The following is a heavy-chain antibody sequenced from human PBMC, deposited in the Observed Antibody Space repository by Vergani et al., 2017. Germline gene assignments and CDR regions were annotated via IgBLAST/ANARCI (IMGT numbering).Heavy chain of an antibody. D-gene: IGHD1-14*01. CDR1: GGSISSGSYY. Sequence: QVQLQESGPGLVKPSQTLSLTCTVSGGSISSGSYYWSWIRQPAGKGLEWIGRIYTSGSTNYNPSLKSRVTISVDTSKNQFSLKLSSVTAADTAVYYCARGRTQKYYYYGMDVWGQGTTVTVSS. CDR2: IYTSGST. V-gene: IGHV4-61*02. J-gene: IGHJ6*02. CDR3: ARGRTQKYYYYGMDV.